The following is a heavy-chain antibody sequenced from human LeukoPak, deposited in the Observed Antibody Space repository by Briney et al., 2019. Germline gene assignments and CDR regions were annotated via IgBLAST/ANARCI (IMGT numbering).Heavy chain of an antibody. Sequence: SETLSLTCTVSGYSISSGYYWGWIRQPPGKGLEWMGSIYHSGSTYYNPSLKSRVTISVDTSKNQFSLKLSSVTAADTAVYYCARGEGCGGDCSENWFDPWGQGTLVTVSS. J-gene: IGHJ5*02. V-gene: IGHV4-38-2*02. CDR1: GYSISSGYY. D-gene: IGHD2-21*01. CDR2: IYHSGST. CDR3: ARGEGCGGDCSENWFDP.